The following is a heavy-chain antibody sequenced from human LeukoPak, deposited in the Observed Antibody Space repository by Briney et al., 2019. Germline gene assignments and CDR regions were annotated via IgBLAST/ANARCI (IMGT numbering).Heavy chain of an antibody. J-gene: IGHJ6*03. CDR1: GGTFSSYT. D-gene: IGHD2-2*01. CDR3: ARADGYCSSTSCFYYYYYMDV. Sequence: SVKVSCKASGGTFSSYTISWVRQAPGQGLEWMGRIIPILGIANYAQKFQGRVTITADKSTSTAYMELSSLRSEHTAVYYCARADGYCSSTSCFYYYYYMDVWGKGTTVTVSS. V-gene: IGHV1-69*02. CDR2: IIPILGIA.